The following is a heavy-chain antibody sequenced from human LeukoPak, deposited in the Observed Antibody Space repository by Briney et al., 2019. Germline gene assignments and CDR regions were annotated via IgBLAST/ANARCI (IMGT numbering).Heavy chain of an antibody. Sequence: ASVKVSCKASGYTFTNYGISWVRQAPGQGLEWMGWIDPKTGGTNFAQKFQGRVTMTRDTSITTAYMELSRLRFDDTAVYYCARPRAFSYGQMYYFDYWGQGALVTVSS. CDR2: IDPKTGGT. CDR3: ARPRAFSYGQMYYFDY. J-gene: IGHJ4*02. V-gene: IGHV1-2*02. D-gene: IGHD5-18*01. CDR1: GYTFTNYG.